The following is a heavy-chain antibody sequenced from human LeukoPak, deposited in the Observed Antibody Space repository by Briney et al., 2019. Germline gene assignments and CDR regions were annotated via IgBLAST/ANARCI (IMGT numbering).Heavy chain of an antibody. CDR3: ARERPPKLGIDY. Sequence: GGSLRLSCAASGFTFSSYGMHWVRQAPGKGLECVAVIWYDGSNKYYADSVKGRFTISRDNSKNTLYLQMNSLRAEDTAVYYCARERPPKLGIDYWGQGTLVTVSS. V-gene: IGHV3-33*01. D-gene: IGHD7-27*01. J-gene: IGHJ4*02. CDR1: GFTFSSYG. CDR2: IWYDGSNK.